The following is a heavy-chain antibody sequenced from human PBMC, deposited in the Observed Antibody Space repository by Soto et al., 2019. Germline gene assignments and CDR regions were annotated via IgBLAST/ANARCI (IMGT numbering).Heavy chain of an antibody. CDR3: LGAGIKSRGGGGVRYSLLY. V-gene: IGHV4-31*02. Sequence: SETLSLTCTVSGGSISSGGYYWSWIRQHPGKGLEWIGYIYYSGITNYTPSLKSRVTISMETSKNQFSLRLSSVTAADTALYYCLGAGIKSRGGGGVRYSLLYWGQGALVTVSS. D-gene: IGHD3-16*01. CDR2: IYYSGIT. J-gene: IGHJ4*02. CDR1: GGSISSGGYY.